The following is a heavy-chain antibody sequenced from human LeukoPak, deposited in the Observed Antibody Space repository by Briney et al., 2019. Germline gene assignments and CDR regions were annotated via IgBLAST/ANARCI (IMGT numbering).Heavy chain of an antibody. V-gene: IGHV3-9*01. D-gene: IGHD3-10*01. Sequence: GGSLRLSCAASGFTFDDYAMHWVRQAPGKGLEWVSGISWNSGSIGYADSVKGRFAISRDNAKNSLYLQMNSLRAEDTALYYCAKDPSRRVRGGQEFDYWGQGTLATVSS. CDR2: ISWNSGSI. CDR3: AKDPSRRVRGGQEFDY. CDR1: GFTFDDYA. J-gene: IGHJ4*02.